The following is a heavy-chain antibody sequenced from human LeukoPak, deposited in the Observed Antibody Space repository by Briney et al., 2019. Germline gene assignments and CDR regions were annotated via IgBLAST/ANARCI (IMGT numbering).Heavy chain of an antibody. J-gene: IGHJ6*04. V-gene: IGHV4-31*03. CDR2: IYYSGST. CDR3: ARDPFLEGVPDGRDV. Sequence: PSETLSLTCTVSGGAISSVGYYWTWIRQHPGRGLEWMGYIYYSGSTYYNPSLKSRVTISVDTSKNQFSLKLSSVTAADTAVYYCARDPFLEGVPDGRDVWGKGTTVTVSS. CDR1: GGAISSVGYY. D-gene: IGHD2-2*01.